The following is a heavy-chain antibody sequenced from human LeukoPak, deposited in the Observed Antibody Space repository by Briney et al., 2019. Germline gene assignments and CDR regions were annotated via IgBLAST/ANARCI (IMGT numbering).Heavy chain of an antibody. CDR2: ISAYNGNT. CDR3: ARGGMYYDILTGYYSGFYYFDY. D-gene: IGHD3-9*01. J-gene: IGHJ4*02. V-gene: IGHV1-18*01. CDR1: GYTFTSYG. Sequence: GASVNVSCKASGYTFTSYGISWVRQAPGQGLEWMGWISAYNGNTNYAQKLQGRVTMTTDTSTSTAYMELRSLRSDDTAVYYCARGGMYYDILTGYYSGFYYFDYWGQGTLVTVSS.